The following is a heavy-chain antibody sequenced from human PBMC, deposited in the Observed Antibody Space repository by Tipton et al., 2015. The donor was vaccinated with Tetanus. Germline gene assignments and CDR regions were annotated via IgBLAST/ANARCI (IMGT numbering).Heavy chain of an antibody. V-gene: IGHV3-30-3*01. J-gene: IGHJ4*02. CDR2: ISSDGSNK. CDR3: ARVLPVNRAG. Sequence: QVQLVQSGGGVVQPGRSLRLSCAASGFTFRTSAIHWVRQAPGKGLEWAAVISSDGSNKYYADSVKGRFTISRDNSKNTLYLQMNSLRPEDTAVYYCARVLPVNRAGWGQGTLVTVSS. D-gene: IGHD4-17*01. CDR1: GFTFRTSA.